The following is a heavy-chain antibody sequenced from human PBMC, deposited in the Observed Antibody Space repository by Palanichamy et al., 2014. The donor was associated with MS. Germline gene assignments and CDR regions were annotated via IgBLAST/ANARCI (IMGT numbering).Heavy chain of an antibody. V-gene: IGHV3-23*01. D-gene: IGHD3-16*01. CDR3: AKDHRQVTFGVITDFDS. CDR2: ISTTDTST. Sequence: EVRLLQSGGGLVQPGGSLRLSCAASGFTFRSYAMSWVRQAPGKGLEWVSAISTTDTSTYYADSVKGRFTVSRDNLKNTLYLQMNNLRVEDTAVYYCAKDHRQVTFGVITDFDSWGQGIRVIVSS. J-gene: IGHJ4*02. CDR1: GFTFRSYA.